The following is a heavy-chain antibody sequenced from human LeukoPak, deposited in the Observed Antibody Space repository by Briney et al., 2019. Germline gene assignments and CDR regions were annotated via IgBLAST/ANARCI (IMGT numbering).Heavy chain of an antibody. CDR1: GFTFSNYA. CDR3: AKDVGKWESLHFFDY. V-gene: IGHV3-23*01. J-gene: IGHJ4*02. CDR2: ISGSGAST. Sequence: GGSLRLSCAAAGFTFSNYAMSWVRQAPGKGLERISGISGSGASTYYADSVKGRFTISRDDSRNTLYLQMNSLRGDDTAVYYCAKDVGKWESLHFFDYWGQGTLVTVSS. D-gene: IGHD1-26*01.